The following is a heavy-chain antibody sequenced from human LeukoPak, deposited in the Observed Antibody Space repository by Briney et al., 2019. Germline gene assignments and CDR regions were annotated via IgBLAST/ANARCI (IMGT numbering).Heavy chain of an antibody. Sequence: SETLSLTCAVYGGSFSGYYWSWIRQPPGKGLEWIGEINHSGSTNYNPSLKSRVTISLDTSKNKFSLKPSSVTAADTAVYYCARTDWNYRVDPWGQGTLVTVSS. CDR3: ARTDWNYRVDP. CDR2: INHSGST. V-gene: IGHV4-34*01. D-gene: IGHD1-7*01. CDR1: GGSFSGYY. J-gene: IGHJ5*02.